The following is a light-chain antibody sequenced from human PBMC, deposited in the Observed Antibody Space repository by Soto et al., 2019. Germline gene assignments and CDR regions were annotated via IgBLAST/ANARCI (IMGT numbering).Light chain of an antibody. CDR2: RNN. CDR3: AAWDDSLSGQV. CDR1: SSNIGSNY. V-gene: IGLV1-47*01. Sequence: QSVLTKQPSASGTPGQRVTISCSGSSSNIGSNYVYWYQQLPGTAPKLLIYRNNQRPSGVPDRFSGSKSGTSASLAISGLRSEDEADYYCAAWDDSLSGQVFGTGTKLTVL. J-gene: IGLJ1*01.